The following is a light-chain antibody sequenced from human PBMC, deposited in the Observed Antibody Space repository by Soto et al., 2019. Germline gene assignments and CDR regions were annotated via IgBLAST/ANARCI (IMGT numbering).Light chain of an antibody. Sequence: QSVLTQPPSVSGAPGQRVTISCTGSSSNIGAGYDVNWYQQLPGTAPKLLIYGNSNRPSGVPDRFSGSKSXTXXXXAITGLQAEDEADYYCQSYDSSLSFWVFGGGTKLTVL. J-gene: IGLJ3*02. CDR1: SSNIGAGYD. V-gene: IGLV1-40*01. CDR3: QSYDSSLSFWV. CDR2: GNS.